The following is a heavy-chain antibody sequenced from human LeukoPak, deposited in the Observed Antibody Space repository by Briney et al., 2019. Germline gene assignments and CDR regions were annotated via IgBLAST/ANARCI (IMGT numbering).Heavy chain of an antibody. Sequence: GGSLRLSCAASGFSFRSYPMTWVRQAPGKGLEWVANIKQDGSDKYYVDSVKGRFTISRDNAKNSLYLQMNSLRAEDTAVYYCARKSGYGDYWGQGTLVTVSS. CDR2: IKQDGSDK. J-gene: IGHJ4*02. D-gene: IGHD5-12*01. CDR1: GFSFRSYP. CDR3: ARKSGYGDY. V-gene: IGHV3-7*05.